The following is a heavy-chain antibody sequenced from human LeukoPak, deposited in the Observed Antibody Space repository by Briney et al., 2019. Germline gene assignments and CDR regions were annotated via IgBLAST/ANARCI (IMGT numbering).Heavy chain of an antibody. J-gene: IGHJ4*02. D-gene: IGHD3-10*01. CDR3: ASSPRGALLYYGSGRYYRQPDYFDY. CDR2: IKQDGSEK. CDR1: GFTFSSYW. V-gene: IGHV3-7*01. Sequence: PGGSLRLSCAASGFTFSSYWMSWVRQAPGKGLEWVANIKQDGSEKYYVDSVKGRFTISRDNAENSLYLQMNSLRAEDTAVYYCASSPRGALLYYGSGRYYRQPDYFDYWGQGTLVTVSS.